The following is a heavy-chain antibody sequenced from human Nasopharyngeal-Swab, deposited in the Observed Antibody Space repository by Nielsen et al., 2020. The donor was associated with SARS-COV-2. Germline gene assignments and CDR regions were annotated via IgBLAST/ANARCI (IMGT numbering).Heavy chain of an antibody. V-gene: IGHV4-39*07. J-gene: IGHJ5*02. CDR2: IYYSGST. D-gene: IGHD3-16*01. CDR1: GGSISSSSYY. CDR3: ARAPLIGEGWFDP. Sequence: SETLSLTCTVSGGSISSSSYYWGWIRQPPGKGLEWIGSIYYSGSTNYNPSLKSRVTISVDTSKNQFSLKLSSVTAADTAVYYCARAPLIGEGWFDPWGQGTLVTVSS.